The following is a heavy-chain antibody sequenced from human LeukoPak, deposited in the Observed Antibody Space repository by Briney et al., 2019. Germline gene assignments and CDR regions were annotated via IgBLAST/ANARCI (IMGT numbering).Heavy chain of an antibody. D-gene: IGHD3-22*01. Sequence: ASVKVSCKASGYTFTSYGISWVRQAPGQGLEWMGWISAYNGNTNYAQKLQGRVTMTTDTSTSTAYMELRSLRSDDTAVYYCARDRASSPYYYDSSNHLFDYWGQGTLVTVSS. CDR3: ARDRASSPYYYDSSNHLFDY. CDR2: ISAYNGNT. V-gene: IGHV1-18*01. CDR1: GYTFTSYG. J-gene: IGHJ4*02.